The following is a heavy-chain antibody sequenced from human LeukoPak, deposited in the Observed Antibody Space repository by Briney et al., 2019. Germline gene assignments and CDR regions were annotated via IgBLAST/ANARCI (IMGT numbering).Heavy chain of an antibody. J-gene: IGHJ4*02. D-gene: IGHD3-22*01. Sequence: GGSLRLSCAASGFTFSSYSMNWVRQAPGEGLEWVSSISSSSSYIYYADSVKGRFTISRDNSKNTLYLQMNSLRAEDTAVYYCAKDIKYYYDNSGYWWYFDYWGQGTLVTVSS. CDR2: ISSSSSYI. V-gene: IGHV3-21*01. CDR1: GFTFSSYS. CDR3: AKDIKYYYDNSGYWWYFDY.